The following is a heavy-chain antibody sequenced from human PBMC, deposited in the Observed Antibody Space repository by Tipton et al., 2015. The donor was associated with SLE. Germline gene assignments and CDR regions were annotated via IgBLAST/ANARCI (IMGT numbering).Heavy chain of an antibody. CDR1: GVSISSGGYS. Sequence: LSLTCTVSGVSISSGGYSWTWIRQTPGKGLEWVSSISGSGRYTYFADSVRGRFTISRDNPKNTLYLQMNILRAEDTAVYYCARSLGYLDYLGQGTLVTVSS. J-gene: IGHJ4*02. V-gene: IGHV3-11*06. CDR2: ISGSGRYT. CDR3: ARSLGYLDY. D-gene: IGHD3-16*01.